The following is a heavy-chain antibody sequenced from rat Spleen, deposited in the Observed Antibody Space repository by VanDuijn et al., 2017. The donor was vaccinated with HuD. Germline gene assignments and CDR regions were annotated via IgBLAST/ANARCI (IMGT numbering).Heavy chain of an antibody. J-gene: IGHJ2*01. V-gene: IGHV5-29*01. CDR2: ISYDGSST. CDR3: ARHFDYYSGGLDY. D-gene: IGHD1-1*01. CDR1: GFTFSRSA. Sequence: EVQLVESGGGLVQPGRSLKLSCAASGFTFSRSAMAWVRQAPTKGLEWVATISYDGSSTYYRDSVKGRYTNSRDNAKSTLYLQMDSLRSEDTATYYCARHFDYYSGGLDYWGQGVMVTVSS.